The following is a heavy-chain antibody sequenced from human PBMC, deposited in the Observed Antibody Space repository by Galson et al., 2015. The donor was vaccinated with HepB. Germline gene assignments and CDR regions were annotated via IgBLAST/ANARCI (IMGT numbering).Heavy chain of an antibody. D-gene: IGHD2-15*01. Sequence: SVKVSCKASGYTFTSYGISRVRQAPGQGLEWMGWISAYNGNTNYAQKLQGRVTMTTDTSTSTAYMELRSLRSDDTAVYYCARDYGVVVAATELWFDPWGQGTLVTVSS. CDR2: ISAYNGNT. CDR1: GYTFTSYG. J-gene: IGHJ5*02. V-gene: IGHV1-18*04. CDR3: ARDYGVVVAATELWFDP.